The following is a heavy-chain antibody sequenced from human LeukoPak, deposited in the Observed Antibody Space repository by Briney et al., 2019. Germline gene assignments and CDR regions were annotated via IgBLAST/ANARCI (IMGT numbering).Heavy chain of an antibody. CDR1: GGSISSSSYY. D-gene: IGHD1/OR15-1a*01. Sequence: SETLSLTCTVSGGSISSSSYYWGWIRQPPGKGLEWIGSIYYSGSTYYNPSLKSRVTISVDTSKNQFSLKLSSVTAADTAVYYCARKPIINNAWYYFDYWGQGALVTVSS. V-gene: IGHV4-39*07. CDR3: ARKPIINNAWYYFDY. CDR2: IYYSGST. J-gene: IGHJ4*02.